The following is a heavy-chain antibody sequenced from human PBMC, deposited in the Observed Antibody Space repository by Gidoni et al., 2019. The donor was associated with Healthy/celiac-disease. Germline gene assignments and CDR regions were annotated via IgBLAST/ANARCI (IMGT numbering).Heavy chain of an antibody. J-gene: IGHJ6*02. D-gene: IGHD2-2*01. CDR2: RSAYNGNT. Sequence: QVQLVQSGAEVKKRVASVKVSCKASGYTFTSYGISWVRQAPGQGLEWMGWRSAYNGNTNYAQKLQGRVTMTTDTSTSTAYMELRSLRSDDTAVYYCARDLVVPAVLYYYGMDVWGQGTTVTVSS. V-gene: IGHV1-18*01. CDR3: ARDLVVPAVLYYYGMDV. CDR1: GYTFTSYG.